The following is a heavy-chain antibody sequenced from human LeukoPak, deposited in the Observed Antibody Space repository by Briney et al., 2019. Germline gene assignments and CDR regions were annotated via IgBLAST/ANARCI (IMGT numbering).Heavy chain of an antibody. CDR1: VGSISSSSYY. J-gene: IGHJ5*02. CDR3: AGLWFGELLYNWFDP. Sequence: KSSETLSLTCTVSVGSISSSSYYWGWIRQPPGKGLEWIGSIYYSGSTYYNPSLKSRVIISVDTSKNQFSLKLSSVTAADTAVYYCAGLWFGELLYNWFDPWGQGTLVTVSS. CDR2: IYYSGST. V-gene: IGHV4-39*07. D-gene: IGHD3-10*01.